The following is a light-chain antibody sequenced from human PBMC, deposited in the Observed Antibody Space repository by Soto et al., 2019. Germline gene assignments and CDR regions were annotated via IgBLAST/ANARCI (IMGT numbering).Light chain of an antibody. Sequence: EIVLTQSPGTLSLSPVERATLSCRASQSVSSSFLAWYQQKPGQAPRLLIYGASSRATGIPDRFSGSGSGTDFTLTISRVEPEDFAVYYCQQYGGSPLLTFGGGTKVDIK. CDR2: GAS. CDR3: QQYGGSPLLT. CDR1: QSVSSSF. J-gene: IGKJ4*01. V-gene: IGKV3-20*01.